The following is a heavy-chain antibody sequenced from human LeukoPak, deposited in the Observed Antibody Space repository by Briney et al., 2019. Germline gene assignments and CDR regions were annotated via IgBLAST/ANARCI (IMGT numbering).Heavy chain of an antibody. Sequence: GGSLRLSCAASGFTFSSYNMNWVRQAPGKGLEWVSSISSSSSYIYYADSVKGRFTISRDNAKNSLYLQMNSLRAEDTAVYYCARDPYGSGRNGGWFDPWGQGTLVTVSS. CDR1: GFTFSSYN. D-gene: IGHD3-10*01. V-gene: IGHV3-21*01. CDR3: ARDPYGSGRNGGWFDP. J-gene: IGHJ5*02. CDR2: ISSSSSYI.